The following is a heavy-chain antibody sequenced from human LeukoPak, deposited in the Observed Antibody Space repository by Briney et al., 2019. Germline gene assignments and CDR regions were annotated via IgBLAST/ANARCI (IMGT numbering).Heavy chain of an antibody. Sequence: ASVKVSCKASGYTFTSYDINWVRQATGQGLEWMGWMNPNSGNTGYAQKFQGRVTMTRNTSISTAYMELSSLRSEDTAVYYCARANGGYYDSSGYYGFDYWGQGTLVTVSS. CDR2: MNPNSGNT. D-gene: IGHD3-22*01. J-gene: IGHJ4*02. CDR3: ARANGGYYDSSGYYGFDY. V-gene: IGHV1-8*01. CDR1: GYTFTSYD.